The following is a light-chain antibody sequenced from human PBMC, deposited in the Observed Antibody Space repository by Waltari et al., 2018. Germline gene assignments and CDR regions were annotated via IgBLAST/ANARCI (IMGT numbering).Light chain of an antibody. Sequence: QSALTQPASVSGSLGQSITISCTGTSSDIGGYNFVSLYQQHPGKAPKLMIYDVSNRPSGVSNRFSASKSGNTASLTISGLQTEDEADYYCSSYTNSNIFVLFGGGTKVTVL. J-gene: IGLJ2*01. V-gene: IGLV2-14*03. CDR1: SSDIGGYNF. CDR3: SSYTNSNIFVL. CDR2: DVS.